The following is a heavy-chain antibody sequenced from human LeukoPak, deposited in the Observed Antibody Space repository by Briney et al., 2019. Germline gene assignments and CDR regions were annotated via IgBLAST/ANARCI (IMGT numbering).Heavy chain of an antibody. CDR1: GYSFTSYW. Sequence: GESLKTSCKGSGYSFTSYWIGWVRQMPGKGLEWMGIIYPGDSDTRYSPSFQGQVTISADKSISTAYLQWSSLKASDTAMYYCARQTNYYDSSGYYWIMYDYWGQGTLVTVSS. CDR2: IYPGDSDT. V-gene: IGHV5-51*01. CDR3: ARQTNYYDSSGYYWIMYDY. D-gene: IGHD3-22*01. J-gene: IGHJ4*02.